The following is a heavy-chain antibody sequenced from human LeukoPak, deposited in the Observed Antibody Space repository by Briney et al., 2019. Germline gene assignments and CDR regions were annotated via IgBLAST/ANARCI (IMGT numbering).Heavy chain of an antibody. D-gene: IGHD3-9*01. V-gene: IGHV4-34*01. Sequence: SETLSLTCAVYGGSFSGYYWSWIRRPPGKGLEWIGEINHSGSTNYNPSLKSRVTISVDTSKNQFSLKLSSVTAADTAVYYCARATDILTGYWGHRFDPWGQGTLVTVSS. CDR3: ARATDILTGYWGHRFDP. J-gene: IGHJ5*02. CDR2: INHSGST. CDR1: GGSFSGYY.